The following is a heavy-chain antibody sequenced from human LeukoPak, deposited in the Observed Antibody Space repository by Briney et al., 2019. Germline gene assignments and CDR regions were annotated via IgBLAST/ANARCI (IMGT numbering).Heavy chain of an antibody. V-gene: IGHV4-30-4*08. D-gene: IGHD4-11*01. J-gene: IGHJ5*02. CDR1: GGSIGSGDYY. CDR3: ASDDYSNNWFDP. Sequence: SQTLSLTCTVSGGSIGSGDYYWSWIRQPPGKGLEWIGYIYYSGSTYYNPSLKSRVTISVDTSKNQFSLKLSSVTAADTAVYYCASDDYSNNWFDPWGQGTLVTVSS. CDR2: IYYSGST.